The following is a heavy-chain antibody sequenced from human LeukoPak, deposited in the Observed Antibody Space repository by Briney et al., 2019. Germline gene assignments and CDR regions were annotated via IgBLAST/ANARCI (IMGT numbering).Heavy chain of an antibody. V-gene: IGHV3-48*03. J-gene: IGHJ5*02. Sequence: GGSLRLSCAASGFTFSSYEMNWVRQAPGKGLEWVSYISSSGSTIYYADSVKGRFTISRDNAKNSLYLQMSSLRAEDTAVYYCARETGAAARPNWFDPWGQGTLVTVSS. D-gene: IGHD6-13*01. CDR3: ARETGAAARPNWFDP. CDR1: GFTFSSYE. CDR2: ISSSGSTI.